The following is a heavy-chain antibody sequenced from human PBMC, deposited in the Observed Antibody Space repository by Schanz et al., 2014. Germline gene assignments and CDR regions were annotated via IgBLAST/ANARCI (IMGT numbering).Heavy chain of an antibody. CDR3: AKTPFPGGTQTFGN. CDR1: GFTFSTST. CDR2: VHPGGST. V-gene: IGHV3-66*01. J-gene: IGHJ4*02. Sequence: EVQLVESGGGLVQPGGSLRLSCAASGFTFSTSTMHWVRQAPGKGLEWVSFVHPGGSTYYPDSVKGRFTISRDSSKNTLYLQMNSLRPEDTAIYYCAKTPFPGGTQTFGNWGRGTLVTVSS. D-gene: IGHD2-8*02.